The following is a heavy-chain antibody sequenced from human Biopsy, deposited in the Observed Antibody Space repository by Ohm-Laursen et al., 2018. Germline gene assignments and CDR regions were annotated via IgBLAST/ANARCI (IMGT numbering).Heavy chain of an antibody. Sequence: SDTLSLTWNVSDGSIDNYHWTWIRQAPGKGLEWIGYIYYTGSTNYNPSVKSRVTISVDTSKNQFSLKLNSVTAADTAVYFCARDSRGGHLNTTLITGKNLDSWGQGILVTVSS. V-gene: IGHV4-59*01. J-gene: IGHJ4*02. CDR2: IYYTGST. CDR3: ARDSRGGHLNTTLITGKNLDS. CDR1: DGSIDNYH. D-gene: IGHD3-16*01.